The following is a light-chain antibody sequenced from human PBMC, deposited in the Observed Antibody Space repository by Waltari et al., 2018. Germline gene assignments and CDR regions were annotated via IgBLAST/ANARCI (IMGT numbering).Light chain of an antibody. CDR2: EVT. CDR3: SSYADSNVR. J-gene: IGLJ2*01. CDR1: SGDIGAYNS. V-gene: IGLV2-8*01. Sequence: QSALTQPPSASGSPGQSVTISCTGTSGDIGAYNSVSWYQQHPGRAPKLMIYEVTKRHLGVRHRFAGSRSGNPAALTVTGLQTEDEADYFCSSYADSNVRFGGGTKLTVL.